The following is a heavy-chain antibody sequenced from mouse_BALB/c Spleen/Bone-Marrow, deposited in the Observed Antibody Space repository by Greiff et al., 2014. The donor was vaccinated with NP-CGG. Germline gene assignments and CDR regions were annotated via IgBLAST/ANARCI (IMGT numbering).Heavy chain of an antibody. Sequence: VQLKESGGGLVKPGGSLKLSCVASGFAFSTYAMSWVRQTPEKRLDWVASISSGGRTYYPDSVKGRFTISRDNARNILYLQMSSLRSEDTAMYYCARMGVITTVVSTDYAMDYWGQGTSVTVSA. CDR2: ISSGGRT. CDR3: ARMGVITTVVSTDYAMDY. CDR1: GFAFSTYA. J-gene: IGHJ4*01. V-gene: IGHV5-6-5*01. D-gene: IGHD1-1*01.